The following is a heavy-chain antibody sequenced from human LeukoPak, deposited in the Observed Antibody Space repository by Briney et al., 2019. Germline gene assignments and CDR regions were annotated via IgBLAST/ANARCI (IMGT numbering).Heavy chain of an antibody. Sequence: PSETLSLTCSVSGGSITKNGYYWGWIRQSPETGLEWIGSMHYSGSTYYHPSLNSRFTISVDTSKNQFSLKLTSVTAADTAVYYCCGSGWFAGTFGYWGQGALVTVSS. CDR2: MHYSGST. CDR3: CGSGWFAGTFGY. D-gene: IGHD6-19*01. V-gene: IGHV4-39*07. CDR1: GGSITKNGYY. J-gene: IGHJ4*02.